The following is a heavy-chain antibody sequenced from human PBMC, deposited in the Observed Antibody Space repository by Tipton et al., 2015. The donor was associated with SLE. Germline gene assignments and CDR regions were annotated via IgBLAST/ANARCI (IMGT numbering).Heavy chain of an antibody. J-gene: IGHJ4*02. CDR3: ARESYDILTGYPFDY. D-gene: IGHD3-9*01. Sequence: LRLSCAASGFTVSSNEMSWVRQHPGKGLEWIGYIYYSGSTYYNPSLKSRVTISVDTSKNQFSLKLSSVTAADTAVYYCARESYDILTGYPFDYWGQGTLVTVSS. CDR1: GFTVSSNE. CDR2: IYYSGST. V-gene: IGHV4-59*02.